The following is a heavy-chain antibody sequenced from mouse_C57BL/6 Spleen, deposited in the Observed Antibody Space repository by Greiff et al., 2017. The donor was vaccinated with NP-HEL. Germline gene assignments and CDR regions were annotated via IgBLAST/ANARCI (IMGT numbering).Heavy chain of an antibody. Sequence: VQLQQSGPELVKPGASVKISCKASGYAFSSSWMNWVKQRPGKGLEWIGRIYPGDGDTNYNGKFKGKATLTADKSSSTASMQLSSLTSEDSAVYFCARGNCFDYWGQGTTLTVSS. CDR1: GYAFSSSW. CDR3: ARGNCFDY. V-gene: IGHV1-82*01. CDR2: IYPGDGDT. J-gene: IGHJ2*01.